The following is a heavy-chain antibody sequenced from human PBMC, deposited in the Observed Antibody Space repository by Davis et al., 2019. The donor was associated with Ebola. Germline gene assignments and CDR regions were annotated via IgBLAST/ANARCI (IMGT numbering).Heavy chain of an antibody. J-gene: IGHJ4*02. CDR3: ARGRPHGDYGD. D-gene: IGHD4-17*01. V-gene: IGHV1-8*01. CDR2: MNPNSGNT. Sequence: AASVKVSCKASGYTFTTYDINWVRQATGQGLEWMGWMNPNSGNTGYAQKFQGRVTMTRDTSITTAYMELNSLRSEDTAVYYCARGRPHGDYGDWGQGTLVTVSS. CDR1: GYTFTTYD.